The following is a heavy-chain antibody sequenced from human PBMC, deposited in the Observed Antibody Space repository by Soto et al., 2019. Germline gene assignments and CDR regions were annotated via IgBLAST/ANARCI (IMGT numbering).Heavy chain of an antibody. V-gene: IGHV3-11*01. CDR3: ARDDGYYISGSYGWFDP. Sequence: QVQLVESGGGLVKPGGSLRLSCAASGFTFSDYYMTWIRQAPGRGLEWVSYISSSGSTIYYADSVKGRFTVSRDNAKKSLYLEMNSLRAEDTAVYYCARDDGYYISGSYGWFDPWGQGTLVTVSS. CDR2: ISSSGSTI. CDR1: GFTFSDYY. D-gene: IGHD3-10*01. J-gene: IGHJ5*02.